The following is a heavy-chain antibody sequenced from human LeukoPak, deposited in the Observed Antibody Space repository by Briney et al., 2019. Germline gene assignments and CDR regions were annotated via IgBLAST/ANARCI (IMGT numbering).Heavy chain of an antibody. J-gene: IGHJ4*02. V-gene: IGHV1-69*02. CDR3: ARSGAVAGALHLEY. D-gene: IGHD6-19*01. CDR1: GGTFSSYT. Sequence: ASVKVSCKASGGTFSSYTISWVLQAPGQGLEWRGRIIPILGIANYAQKFQGRVTITADKSTSTAYMELSSLRSEDTAVYYCARSGAVAGALHLEYWGQGTLVTVSS. CDR2: IIPILGIA.